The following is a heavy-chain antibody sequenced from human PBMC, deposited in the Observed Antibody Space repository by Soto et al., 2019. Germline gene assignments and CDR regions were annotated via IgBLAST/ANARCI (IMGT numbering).Heavy chain of an antibody. CDR1: GFTFSSYS. D-gene: IGHD6-19*01. J-gene: IGHJ4*02. CDR2: ISSSSSYI. Sequence: GGSLRLSCAASGFTFSSYSMNWVRQAPGKGLEWVSSISSSSSYIYYADSVKGRFTISRDNAKNSLYLQMNSLRAEDTAVYYCAFTGYSSGWYPDYWGQGPLVTVSS. CDR3: AFTGYSSGWYPDY. V-gene: IGHV3-21*01.